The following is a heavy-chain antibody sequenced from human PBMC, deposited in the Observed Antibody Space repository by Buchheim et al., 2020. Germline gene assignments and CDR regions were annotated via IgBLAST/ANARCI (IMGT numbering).Heavy chain of an antibody. CDR2: ISSSSYTI. V-gene: IGHV3-48*02. Sequence: EVQLVESGGGLVQPGGSLRLSCAASGFTFSSYSINWVRQAPGKGLEWVSYISSSSYTIYYADSVKGRFTLSRDNAQNSLYLQMNSLRDEDTAVYYCARDPPEYVPGVSFDYWGQGTL. D-gene: IGHD6-19*01. CDR1: GFTFSSYS. J-gene: IGHJ4*02. CDR3: ARDPPEYVPGVSFDY.